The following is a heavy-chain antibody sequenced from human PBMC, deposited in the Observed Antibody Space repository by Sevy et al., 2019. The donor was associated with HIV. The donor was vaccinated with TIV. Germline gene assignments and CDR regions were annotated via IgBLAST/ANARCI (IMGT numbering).Heavy chain of an antibody. V-gene: IGHV3-30-3*01. Sequence: GGSLRLSCAASGFTFSSYAMHWVRQAPGKGLEWVAVISYDGSNKYYADSVKGRFTISRDNSKNTLYLQMNSLRAEETAVYYCARGLDAAPATDLWYWGQGTLVTVSS. CDR2: ISYDGSNK. D-gene: IGHD2-15*01. CDR1: GFTFSSYA. CDR3: ARGLDAAPATDLWY. J-gene: IGHJ4*02.